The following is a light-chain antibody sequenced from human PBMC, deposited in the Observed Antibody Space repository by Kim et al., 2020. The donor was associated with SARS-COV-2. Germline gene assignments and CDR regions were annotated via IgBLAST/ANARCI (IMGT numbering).Light chain of an antibody. V-gene: IGKV1-5*03. J-gene: IGKJ4*01. Sequence: DIQMTQSPSTLSASVGDRVTITCRASQRISTYLAWYRQQPGKAPELLIYKASSLESGVPSRFSGSGSGTEFTLTISSLQPDDFATYYCQQYSNYSPLTFGGGTKVDIK. CDR2: KAS. CDR3: QQYSNYSPLT. CDR1: QRISTY.